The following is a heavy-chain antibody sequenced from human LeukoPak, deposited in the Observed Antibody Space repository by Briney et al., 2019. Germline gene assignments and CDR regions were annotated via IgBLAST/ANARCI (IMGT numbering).Heavy chain of an antibody. CDR2: ISGNGIST. CDR3: AKEPSWNYYYYYSMDV. V-gene: IGHV3-23*01. D-gene: IGHD1-1*01. J-gene: IGHJ6*03. CDR1: RFTFTNYA. Sequence: GGSLRLSCAASRFTFTNYAMSWVRQAPGKGLEWVSGISGNGISTYYADSVKGRFTISRDNSKSTLYLQMDSLRADDTAEYYCAKEPSWNYYYYYSMDVWGKGTTVTVSS.